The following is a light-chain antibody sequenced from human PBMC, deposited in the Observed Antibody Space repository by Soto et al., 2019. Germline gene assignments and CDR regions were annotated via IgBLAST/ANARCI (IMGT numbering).Light chain of an antibody. CDR2: GNS. J-gene: IGLJ2*01. CDR3: QSSDSSLSGSVV. V-gene: IGLV1-40*01. Sequence: QSVLTQPPSVSGAPGPRVTISCTGSSSNIGAGYDVHWYQQLPGTAPKHLIYGNSHRPSGVPDRVSGSKSGPSASLAITGLQAEDEADYYCQSSDSSLSGSVVFGGGTKLTVL. CDR1: SSNIGAGYD.